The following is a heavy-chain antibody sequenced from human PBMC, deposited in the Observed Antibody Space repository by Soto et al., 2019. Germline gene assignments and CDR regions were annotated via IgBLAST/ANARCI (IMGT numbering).Heavy chain of an antibody. CDR2: INHSGST. CDR1: GGSFSGYY. Sequence: SETLSLTCAVYGGSFSGYYWSWIRQPPGKGLEWIGEINHSGSTNYNPSLKSRVTISVDTSKNQFSPKLSSVTAADTAVYYCARGRKYYDSSGYEAVFDYWGQGTLVTVSS. J-gene: IGHJ4*02. D-gene: IGHD3-22*01. V-gene: IGHV4-34*01. CDR3: ARGRKYYDSSGYEAVFDY.